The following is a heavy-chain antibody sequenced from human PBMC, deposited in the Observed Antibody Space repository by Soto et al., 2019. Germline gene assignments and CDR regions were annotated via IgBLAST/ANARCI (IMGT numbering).Heavy chain of an antibody. CDR3: ARDLGVTTVTPDDIGY. J-gene: IGHJ4*02. CDR2: ISSSSSII. CDR1: GFTFSSYS. Sequence: PGGSLRLSCAASGFTFSSYSMNWVRQAPGKGLERVSYISSSSSIIYYADSVKGRFTISRDSAKNSLSLQMNSLRAEDTAVYYCARDLGVTTVTPDDIGYWGQGTLVTVSS. V-gene: IGHV3-48*01. D-gene: IGHD4-4*01.